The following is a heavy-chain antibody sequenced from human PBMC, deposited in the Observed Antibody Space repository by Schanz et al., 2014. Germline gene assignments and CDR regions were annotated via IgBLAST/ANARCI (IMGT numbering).Heavy chain of an antibody. V-gene: IGHV3-23*01. CDR2: ISGSGGST. Sequence: EVQLLESGGGLVQPGGSLRLSCAASGFTFSSYAMSWVRQVPGKGLEWVSAISGSGGSTYYADSVKGRFTISRDNSENTLYLQMNSLSADDTAVFYCAKGMGYCSGGTCYDYYYYGLDVWGQGTTVTVSS. CDR3: AKGMGYCSGGTCYDYYYYGLDV. CDR1: GFTFSSYA. J-gene: IGHJ6*02. D-gene: IGHD2-15*01.